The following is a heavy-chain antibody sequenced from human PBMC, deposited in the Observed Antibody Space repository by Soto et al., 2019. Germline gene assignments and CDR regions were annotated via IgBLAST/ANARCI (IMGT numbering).Heavy chain of an antibody. D-gene: IGHD3-10*01. CDR2: IYHSGST. CDR3: ALSRGMVRGVITDY. V-gene: IGHV4-4*02. CDR1: GGSISSSNW. Sequence: QVQLQESGPGLVKPSGTLSLTCAVSGGSISSSNWWSWVRQPPGKGLEWIGEIYHSGSTNYNPSLKIRVTIAVDKYKNQFSLKLSSVTAADTAVYYCALSRGMVRGVITDYWGQGTLVTVSS. J-gene: IGHJ4*02.